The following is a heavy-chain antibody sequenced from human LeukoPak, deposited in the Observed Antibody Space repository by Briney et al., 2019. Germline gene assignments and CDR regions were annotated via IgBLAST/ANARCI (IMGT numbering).Heavy chain of an antibody. J-gene: IGHJ4*02. CDR2: ISGSGGST. D-gene: IGHD3-10*01. Sequence: SGGSLRLSCAASGFTFSSYGMSWVRQTPGKGLEWVSAISGSGGSTYYADSVKGRFTISRDNSKNTLYLQMNSLRAEDTAVYYCAKDVVLLWFGEDLYFDYWGQGTLVTVSS. CDR3: AKDVVLLWFGEDLYFDY. CDR1: GFTFSSYG. V-gene: IGHV3-23*01.